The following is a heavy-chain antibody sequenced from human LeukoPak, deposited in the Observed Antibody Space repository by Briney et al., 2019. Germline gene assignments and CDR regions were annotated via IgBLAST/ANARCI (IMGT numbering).Heavy chain of an antibody. J-gene: IGHJ4*02. D-gene: IGHD2/OR15-2a*01. CDR2: IHPEGNEK. CDR1: GFTFSNFW. Sequence: PGGSLRLSCAASGFTFSNFWMSWVRQAPGRGLEWVANIHPEGNEKYHVDSVKGRFTISRDNTKSSLFLQMHGLRVEDTAVYYCARGDDLSGDYWGQGTLVTVSS. CDR3: ARGDDLSGDY. V-gene: IGHV3-7*04.